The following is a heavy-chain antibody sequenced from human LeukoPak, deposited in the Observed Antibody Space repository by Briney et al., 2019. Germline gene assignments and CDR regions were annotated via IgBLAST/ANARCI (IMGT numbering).Heavy chain of an antibody. D-gene: IGHD6-13*01. CDR2: IIPIFGTA. J-gene: IGHJ4*02. V-gene: IGHV1-69*06. CDR3: ARVRRIAAADNVIDY. CDR1: GGTFSSNA. Sequence: ASVKVSCKASGGTFSSNAISWVRQAPGQGLEWMGWIIPIFGTANYAQKFQGRVTITADKSTSTAYMELSSLRSEDTAVYYCARVRRIAAADNVIDYWGQGTLVTVSS.